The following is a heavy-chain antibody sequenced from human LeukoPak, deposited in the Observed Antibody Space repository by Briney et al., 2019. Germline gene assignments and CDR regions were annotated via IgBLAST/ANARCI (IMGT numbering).Heavy chain of an antibody. Sequence: SETLSLTCTVSGGSISGYYWSWIRQPPGKGLEWIGFIYYTGSTKYNPSLKSRVTISVDTSKNQFSLKLSSVTAADTAVYYCARVKGYCSSTSCYPLLRYYYGMDVWGQGTTVTVSS. CDR2: IYYTGST. J-gene: IGHJ6*02. CDR3: ARVKGYCSSTSCYPLLRYYYGMDV. CDR1: GGSISGYY. D-gene: IGHD2-2*01. V-gene: IGHV4-59*12.